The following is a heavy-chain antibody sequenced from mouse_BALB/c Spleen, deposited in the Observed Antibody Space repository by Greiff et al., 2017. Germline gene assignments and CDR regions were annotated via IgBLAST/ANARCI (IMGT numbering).Heavy chain of an antibody. CDR3: GRDQVLTY. CDR2: IWTGGGT. V-gene: IGHV2-9-2*01. J-gene: IGHJ3*01. CDR1: GFSLTSYD. Sequence: QVQLKESGPGLVAPSQSLSITCTVSGFSLTSYDISWVRQPPGKGLEWLGVIWTGGGTNYNSAFMSRLGISKDNSKSQVFLKMNSLQTDDTAIYCCGRDQVLTYWGQGTLVTVSA. D-gene: IGHD2-14*01.